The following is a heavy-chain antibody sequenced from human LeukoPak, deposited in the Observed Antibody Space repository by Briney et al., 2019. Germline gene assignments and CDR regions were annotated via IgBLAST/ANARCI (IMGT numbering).Heavy chain of an antibody. Sequence: GGSLRLSCAASGFTFSNYWMGWVRRAPGKGLEWVANIKQDGSEKWYVDSVKGRFTISRENAKNSLYLQMNSLRAEDTAVYYCGRVPYSDSYFDYWGQGTLVTVSS. J-gene: IGHJ4*02. V-gene: IGHV3-7*04. CDR3: GRVPYSDSYFDY. CDR1: GFTFSNYW. CDR2: IKQDGSEK. D-gene: IGHD5-12*01.